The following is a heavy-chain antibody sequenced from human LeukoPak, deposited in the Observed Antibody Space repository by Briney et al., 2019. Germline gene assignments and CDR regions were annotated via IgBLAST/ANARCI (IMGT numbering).Heavy chain of an antibody. Sequence: GGSLRLSCAESGFTLSSYGIHWVRQAPGKRLEWVAFIRYDGSNKYYADSVKGRFTISRDNSKNTLYLQMNSLRAEDTAVYYCAKDTTPAKPGFDPWGQGTLVTVSS. J-gene: IGHJ5*02. CDR2: IRYDGSNK. CDR1: GFTLSSYG. D-gene: IGHD1-14*01. V-gene: IGHV3-30*02. CDR3: AKDTTPAKPGFDP.